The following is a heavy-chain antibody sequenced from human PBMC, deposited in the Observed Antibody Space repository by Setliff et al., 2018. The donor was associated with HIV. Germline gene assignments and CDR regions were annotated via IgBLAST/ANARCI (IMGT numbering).Heavy chain of an antibody. Sequence: ASVKVSCKASGGPFSSYAISWVRQAPGQGLEWMGGIIPIFGTANYAQKFQGRVTITTDESTSTAYMELSSLRSEDTAVYYCARGRYYYDSSGYYLDYWGQGTLVTVS. D-gene: IGHD3-22*01. J-gene: IGHJ4*02. CDR3: ARGRYYYDSSGYYLDY. V-gene: IGHV1-69*05. CDR1: GGPFSSYA. CDR2: IIPIFGTA.